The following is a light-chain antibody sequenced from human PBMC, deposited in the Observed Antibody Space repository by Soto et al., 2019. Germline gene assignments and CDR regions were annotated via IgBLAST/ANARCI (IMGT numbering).Light chain of an antibody. CDR2: DVS. Sequence: DIQMTQSPSILSASVGDIVTITCRASQSISTWLAWYQQKPGKAPKLLIYDVSSLESGVPSRFSGSGSGTEFTLTISSLQPDDFATYYCQQYNTFWTFGQGTKVDIK. V-gene: IGKV1-5*01. CDR3: QQYNTFWT. J-gene: IGKJ1*01. CDR1: QSISTW.